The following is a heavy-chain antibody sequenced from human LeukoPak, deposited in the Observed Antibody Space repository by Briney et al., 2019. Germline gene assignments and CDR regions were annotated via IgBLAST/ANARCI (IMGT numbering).Heavy chain of an antibody. CDR2: INHSGST. J-gene: IGHJ4*02. V-gene: IGHV4-34*01. D-gene: IGHD5-18*01. CDR1: GGSFSGYY. Sequence: SETPSLTCAVYGGSFSGYYWSWIRQPPGKGLEWIGEINHSGSTNYNPSLKSRVTISVDTSKNQFSLKLSSVTAADTAVYYCARGVNTAMVIYYFDYWGQGTLVTVSS. CDR3: ARGVNTAMVIYYFDY.